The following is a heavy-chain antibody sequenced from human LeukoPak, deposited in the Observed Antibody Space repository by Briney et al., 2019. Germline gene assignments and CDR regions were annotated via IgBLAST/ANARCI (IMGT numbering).Heavy chain of an antibody. CDR3: AKDESSGYYYFDY. Sequence: PGGSLRLSCTAYGFTFSSYAMSWVRQAPGKGLEWVSVISDSGGSTYYADSVKGRFTISRDNSKKMLYLQMNSLRAEDTAVYYCAKDESSGYYYFDYWGQGTLVTVSS. V-gene: IGHV3-23*01. J-gene: IGHJ4*02. CDR1: GFTFSSYA. D-gene: IGHD3-22*01. CDR2: ISDSGGST.